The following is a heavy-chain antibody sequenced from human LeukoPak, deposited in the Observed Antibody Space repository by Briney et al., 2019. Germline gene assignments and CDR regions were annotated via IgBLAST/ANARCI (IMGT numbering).Heavy chain of an antibody. Sequence: GGSLRLSCAASGFTFSSYAMSWVRQAPGKGLEWVSAISGSGGSTYYADSVKGRFTISRDSSKNTLYLQMNSLRAEDTAVYYCARDPNYYGSGTFFDYWGQGTLVTVSS. CDR2: ISGSGGST. D-gene: IGHD3-10*01. CDR3: ARDPNYYGSGTFFDY. J-gene: IGHJ4*02. V-gene: IGHV3-23*01. CDR1: GFTFSSYA.